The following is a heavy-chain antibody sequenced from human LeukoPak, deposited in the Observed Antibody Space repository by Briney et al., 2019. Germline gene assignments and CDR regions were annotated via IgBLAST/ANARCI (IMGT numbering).Heavy chain of an antibody. Sequence: ASVKVSCKASGYTFTSYGISWVRQAPGQGLEGMGWISAYNGNTNYAQKLQGRVTMTTDTSTSTAYMELRSLRSDDTAVYYCARGVRTYYDFWSGYSPADYWGQGTLVTVSS. D-gene: IGHD3-3*01. CDR3: ARGVRTYYDFWSGYSPADY. CDR1: GYTFTSYG. V-gene: IGHV1-18*01. J-gene: IGHJ4*02. CDR2: ISAYNGNT.